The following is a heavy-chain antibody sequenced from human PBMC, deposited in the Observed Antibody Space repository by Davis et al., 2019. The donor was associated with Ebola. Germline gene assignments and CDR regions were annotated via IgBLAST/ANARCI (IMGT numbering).Heavy chain of an antibody. CDR1: GGTFSSYA. Sequence: SVKVSCKASGGTFSSYAISWVRQAPGQGLEWMGGIIPIFGTANYAQKFQGRVTITADESTSTAYMELSSLRSEDTAVYYCARELGLELRGYFDYWGQGTLVTVSS. D-gene: IGHD1-7*01. J-gene: IGHJ4*02. V-gene: IGHV1-69*13. CDR2: IIPIFGTA. CDR3: ARELGLELRGYFDY.